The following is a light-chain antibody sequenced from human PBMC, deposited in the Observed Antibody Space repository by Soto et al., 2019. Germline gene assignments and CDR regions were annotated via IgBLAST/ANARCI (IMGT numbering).Light chain of an antibody. V-gene: IGKV1-5*03. CDR2: QAS. CDR3: QHYNSFTDVV. Sequence: DIQMTQSPSTLSASVGDRVTITCRASQSISKWLAWYQQKPGKAPKLLIYQASTLQNGVPSRFSGSMSGTEFTLTLSSLQPDDFATYYCQHYNSFTDVVFGGGTTVEIK. J-gene: IGKJ4*01. CDR1: QSISKW.